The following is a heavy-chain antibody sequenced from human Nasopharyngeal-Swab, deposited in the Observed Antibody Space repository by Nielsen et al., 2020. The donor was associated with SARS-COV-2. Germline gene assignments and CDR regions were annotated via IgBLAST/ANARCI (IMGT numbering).Heavy chain of an antibody. CDR2: ISTSGSNT. D-gene: IGHD5-12*01. V-gene: IGHV3-48*03. J-gene: IGHJ3*02. CDR1: GFTFSRYE. CDR3: AREVPYSGHDDAFDI. Sequence: GESLKISCAASGFTFSRYEMNWVRQAPGKGLECISYISTSGSNTYYADSVKGRFTISRDNAKNSLYLQMNSLRAEDTAVYYCAREVPYSGHDDAFDIWGQGTMVTVSA.